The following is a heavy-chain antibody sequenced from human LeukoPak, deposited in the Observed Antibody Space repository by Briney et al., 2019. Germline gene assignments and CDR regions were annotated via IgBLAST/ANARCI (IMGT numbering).Heavy chain of an antibody. D-gene: IGHD6-13*01. CDR1: GYTFTGYY. V-gene: IGHV1-2*06. CDR3: ARDFPTSIAAAGTDY. CDR2: INPNSGGT. J-gene: IGHJ4*02. Sequence: GASVKVSCKASGYTFTGYYVHWVRQAPGQGLEWMGRINPNSGGTNYAQKFQGRVTMTGDTSISTAYMELSRLRSDDTAVYYCARDFPTSIAAAGTDYWGQGTLVTVSS.